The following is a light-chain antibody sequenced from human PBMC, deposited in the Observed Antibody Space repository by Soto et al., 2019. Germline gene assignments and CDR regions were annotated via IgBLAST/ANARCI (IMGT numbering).Light chain of an antibody. CDR2: GTS. V-gene: IGKV3-20*01. Sequence: EIVLTQSPGTLSLSPGERATLSCRASQSVSSKYLAWYQQKPGQAPRVLIYGTSIMASGVPETFSGGGSGGDFTLTITRLEPTDFAVYYWQQYGSSLFTFGPGTKVDFK. CDR3: QQYGSSLFT. CDR1: QSVSSKY. J-gene: IGKJ3*01.